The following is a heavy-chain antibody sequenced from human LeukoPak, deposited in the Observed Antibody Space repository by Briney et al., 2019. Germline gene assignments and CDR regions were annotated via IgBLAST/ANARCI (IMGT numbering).Heavy chain of an antibody. V-gene: IGHV1-69*13. CDR2: IIPIFGTA. CDR1: GGTFSSYA. CDR3: ARSPDSSGWYTWFGP. D-gene: IGHD6-19*01. Sequence: ASVKVSCKASGGTFSSYAISWVRQAPGQGLEWMGGIIPIFGTANYAQKFQGRVTITADESTSTAYMELSSLRSEDTAVYYCARSPDSSGWYTWFGPWGQGTLVTVSS. J-gene: IGHJ5*02.